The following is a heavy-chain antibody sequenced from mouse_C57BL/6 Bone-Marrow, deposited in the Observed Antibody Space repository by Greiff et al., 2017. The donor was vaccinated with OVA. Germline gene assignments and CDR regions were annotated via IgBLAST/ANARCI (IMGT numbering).Heavy chain of an antibody. CDR3: AAIYYYGSSFYYYAMDY. Sequence: QVHVKQYGAELARPGASVKLSCKASGYTFTSYGISWVKQRTGQGLEWIGEIYPRSGNTYYNEKFKGKATLTADKSSSTAYMELRSLTSEDSAVYVCAAIYYYGSSFYYYAMDYWGQGTSVTVSS. J-gene: IGHJ4*01. V-gene: IGHV1-81*01. CDR2: IYPRSGNT. D-gene: IGHD1-1*01. CDR1: GYTFTSYG.